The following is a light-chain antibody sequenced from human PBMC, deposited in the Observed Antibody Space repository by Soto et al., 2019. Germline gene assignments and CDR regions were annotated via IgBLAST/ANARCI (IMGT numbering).Light chain of an antibody. CDR1: SSDVGCYNY. V-gene: IGLV2-14*01. CDR2: EVS. Sequence: QSVLTQPASVSGSPGQSITISCTGTSSDVGCYNYVSWYQQHPGKAPKLMIYEVSNRPSGVSNRFSGSKSGNTASLTISWLQAEDEADYYCSSYTSSSTLVLGGGTKLTV. J-gene: IGLJ2*01. CDR3: SSYTSSSTLV.